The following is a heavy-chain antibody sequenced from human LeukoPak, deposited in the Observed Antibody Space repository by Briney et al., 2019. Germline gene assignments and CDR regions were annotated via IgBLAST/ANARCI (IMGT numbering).Heavy chain of an antibody. Sequence: TLSLTCTVSGGSISSGGYYWSWIRQPPGKGLEWIGYIYHSGSTYYNPSLKSRVTISVDRSKNQFSLKLSSVTAADTAVYYCARVAGLFDWFDPWGLGTLVTVSS. CDR3: ARVAGLFDWFDP. D-gene: IGHD2/OR15-2a*01. V-gene: IGHV4-30-2*01. CDR1: GGSISSGGYY. J-gene: IGHJ5*02. CDR2: IYHSGST.